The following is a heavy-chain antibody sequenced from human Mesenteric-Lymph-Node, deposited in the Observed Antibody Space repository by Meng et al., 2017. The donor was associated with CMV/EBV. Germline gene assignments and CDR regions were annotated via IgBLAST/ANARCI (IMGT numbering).Heavy chain of an antibody. J-gene: IGHJ4*02. CDR2: ISPSSSTM. Sequence: GGSLRLSCAASGFTFSSHSMHWVRQAPGKGLEWVAYISPSSSTMQYPDSVRGRFTISRDNAKNSLFLQMNSLRAEDTAVYYCARDLDQKLLLGYWGQGTLVTVSS. CDR3: ARDLDQKLLLGY. D-gene: IGHD4-11*01. V-gene: IGHV3-48*04. CDR1: GFTFSSHS.